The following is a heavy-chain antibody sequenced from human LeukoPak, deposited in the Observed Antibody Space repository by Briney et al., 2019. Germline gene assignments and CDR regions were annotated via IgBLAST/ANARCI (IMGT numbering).Heavy chain of an antibody. D-gene: IGHD6-13*01. Sequence: GGSLRLSCVASGFTFSSYWMHWVRQDPRKGLVWVSRINGDGRNINYADSVRGRFTISRDNAKSTLYLQMNTLRVEDTAVYYCARFPPWYNAFDIWGQGTMVTVSS. CDR3: ARFPPWYNAFDI. J-gene: IGHJ3*02. V-gene: IGHV3-74*01. CDR2: INGDGRNI. CDR1: GFTFSSYW.